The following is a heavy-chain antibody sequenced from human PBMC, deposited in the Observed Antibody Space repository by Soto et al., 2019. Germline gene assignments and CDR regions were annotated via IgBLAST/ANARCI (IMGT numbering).Heavy chain of an antibody. CDR1: GDSVSSNSAA. V-gene: IGHV6-1*01. D-gene: IGHD1-26*01. CDR2: TYYRSRWYN. CDR3: ACWDLQLPFRY. Sequence: SQTLSLTCAISGDSVSSNSAAWNWIRLSPSRGLEWLARTYYRSRWYNDYTVSVRSRITVNPDTSKNQFSLKLSSVTAADTAVYYCACWDLQLPFRYWGQGTLVTVSS. J-gene: IGHJ4*02.